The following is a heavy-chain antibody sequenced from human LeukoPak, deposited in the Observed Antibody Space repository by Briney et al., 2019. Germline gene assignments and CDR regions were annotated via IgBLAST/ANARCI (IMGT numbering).Heavy chain of an antibody. J-gene: IGHJ6*02. D-gene: IGHD3-10*01. CDR2: IYYSGTT. Sequence: SETLSLTCTVSGGSISSYYWTWIRQPPGKGLEWIGYIYYSGTTNYIPSLMSRVTMSLDTPKNQFSLTLRSVTAADTAVYYCARARYGSGSYYFYYYGMDVWGQGTTVTVSS. V-gene: IGHV4-59*01. CDR3: ARARYGSGSYYFYYYGMDV. CDR1: GGSISSYY.